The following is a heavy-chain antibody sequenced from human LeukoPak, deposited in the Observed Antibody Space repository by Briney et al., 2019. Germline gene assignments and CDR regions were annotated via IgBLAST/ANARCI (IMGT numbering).Heavy chain of an antibody. CDR2: INPNSGGT. Sequence: GASVKVSCKASGYTFTGYYMHWVRQAPGQGLEWMGWINPNSGGTNYAQKFQGWVTMTRDTSISTAYMELSRLRSDDTAAYYCARGDGIAAADTYYYYGMDVWGQGTTVTVS. D-gene: IGHD6-13*01. V-gene: IGHV1-2*04. CDR1: GYTFTGYY. CDR3: ARGDGIAAADTYYYYGMDV. J-gene: IGHJ6*02.